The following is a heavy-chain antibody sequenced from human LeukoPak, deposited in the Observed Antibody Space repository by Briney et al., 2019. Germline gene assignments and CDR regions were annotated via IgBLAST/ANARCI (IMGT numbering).Heavy chain of an antibody. Sequence: SETLSLTCAVYGGSFSGYYWSWIRQPPGKGLEWIGEINHSGSTNYNPSLKSRVTISVDTSKNQFSLKLSSVTAADTAVYYCARGPGGYSYGYRSTYYYYGMDVWGQGTTVTVSS. CDR1: GGSFSGYY. CDR3: ARGPGGYSYGYRSTYYYYGMDV. D-gene: IGHD5-18*01. J-gene: IGHJ6*02. V-gene: IGHV4-34*01. CDR2: INHSGST.